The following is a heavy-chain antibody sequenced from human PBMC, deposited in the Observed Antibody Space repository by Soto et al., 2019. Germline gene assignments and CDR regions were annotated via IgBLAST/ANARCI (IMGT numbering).Heavy chain of an antibody. CDR1: GGTFSSYA. CDR3: ARGPIAVAGPLGP. V-gene: IGHV1-69*13. Sequence: EASVKVSCKASGGTFSSYAISWVRQAPGQGLEWMGGIIPIFGTANYAQKFQGRVTITADESTSTAYMELSSLRSEDTAVYYCARGPIAVAGPLGPWGQGTLVTVSS. D-gene: IGHD6-19*01. CDR2: IIPIFGTA. J-gene: IGHJ5*02.